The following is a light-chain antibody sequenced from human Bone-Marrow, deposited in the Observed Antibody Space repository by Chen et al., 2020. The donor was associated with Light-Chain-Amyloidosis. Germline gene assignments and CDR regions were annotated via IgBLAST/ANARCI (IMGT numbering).Light chain of an antibody. Sequence: QSALTQPASVSGSPGQSITISCTGTTSDVWTYNLVSWYQQHPGKAPKLIIFEDTQRPSGVSTRFSASKSFNTASLRIFRLQAEDEADYYCCSYAGSNTYGFGGGTKLTVL. J-gene: IGLJ2*01. V-gene: IGLV2-23*01. CDR1: TSDVWTYNL. CDR3: CSYAGSNTYG. CDR2: EDT.